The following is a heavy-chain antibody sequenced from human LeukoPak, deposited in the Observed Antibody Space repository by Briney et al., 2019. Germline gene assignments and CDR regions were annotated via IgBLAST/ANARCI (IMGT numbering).Heavy chain of an antibody. D-gene: IGHD3-22*01. Sequence: SETLSLTCTVSGGSISSYYWSWIRQPAGKGLEWIGRIYSSGGTNYNPSLKSRLTMSVGTSKNQFSLKLSSVTAADTAVYYCARGRHYYDSSGFVFDYWGQGTLVTVSS. CDR3: ARGRHYYDSSGFVFDY. V-gene: IGHV4-4*07. CDR2: IYSSGGT. CDR1: GGSISSYY. J-gene: IGHJ4*02.